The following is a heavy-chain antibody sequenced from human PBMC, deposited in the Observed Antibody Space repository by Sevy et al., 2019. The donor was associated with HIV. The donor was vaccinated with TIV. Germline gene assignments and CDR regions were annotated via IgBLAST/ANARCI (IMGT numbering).Heavy chain of an antibody. V-gene: IGHV3-53*01. Sequence: GGSLRLSCAASGLSVSRNYLSWVRQAPGKGLEWVSVIYAGGSTYYADSVKGRFTVSIDKAKKRLYYQMNSLRAEDTAVYYCASQLGIGAFDIWGQGTMVTVSS. CDR1: GLSVSRNY. J-gene: IGHJ3*02. D-gene: IGHD7-27*01. CDR3: ASQLGIGAFDI. CDR2: IYAGGST.